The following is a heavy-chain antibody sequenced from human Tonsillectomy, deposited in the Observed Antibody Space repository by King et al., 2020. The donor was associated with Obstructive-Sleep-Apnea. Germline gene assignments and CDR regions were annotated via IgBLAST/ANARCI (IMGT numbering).Heavy chain of an antibody. CDR3: AGDYGVLTGYYERPFDI. J-gene: IGHJ3*02. V-gene: IGHV4-4*02. D-gene: IGHD3-9*01. CDR2: IDHRGSA. Sequence: QLQESGPGLVKPSGTLSLNYAVSGGSISNSNWWSWVRQPPGKGLEWIGKIDHRGSASYNPSLKSRVTISVDKSKNQFSLNLNSVTAADTAVYYCAGDYGVLTGYYERPFDIWGQGTMVTVSS. CDR1: GGSISNSNW.